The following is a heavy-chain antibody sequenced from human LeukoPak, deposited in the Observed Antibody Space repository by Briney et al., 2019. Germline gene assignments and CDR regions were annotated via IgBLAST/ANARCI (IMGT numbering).Heavy chain of an antibody. V-gene: IGHV3-23*01. J-gene: IGHJ1*01. Sequence: GGSLRLSCAASGFTFSSYAMSWVRQAPGKGLEWVSAISGSGGSTYYADSVKGRFTIPRDNSKNTLYLQMNSLRAEDTAVYYCAKDSGMVITEYFQHWGQGTLVTVSS. CDR2: ISGSGGST. CDR3: AKDSGMVITEYFQH. CDR1: GFTFSSYA. D-gene: IGHD3-3*01.